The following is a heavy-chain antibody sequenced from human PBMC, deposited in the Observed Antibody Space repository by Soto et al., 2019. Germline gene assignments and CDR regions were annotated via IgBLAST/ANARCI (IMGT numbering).Heavy chain of an antibody. Sequence: SSVKGSCNASGYTFTGHYMHWVRQAPGQVLDWIGWINPNSVGTNYAQKFQGRVTMTRDTSISTAYMELSRLRSDDTAVYYCAREPMVRAAHGFDIWSQGAMVTVSS. D-gene: IGHD3-10*01. CDR3: AREPMVRAAHGFDI. CDR1: GYTFTGHY. V-gene: IGHV1-2*02. CDR2: INPNSVGT. J-gene: IGHJ3*02.